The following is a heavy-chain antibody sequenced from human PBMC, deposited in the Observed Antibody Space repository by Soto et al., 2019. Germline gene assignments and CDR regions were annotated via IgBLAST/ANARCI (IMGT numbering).Heavy chain of an antibody. CDR2: ISGSGDST. Sequence: GGSLRLLCAASGFTFSSYAMNWVRQAPGKGLEWVSVISGSGDSTYYADSVKGRFTISRDNYKNTLYLQMNSLRAEDTAVYYCARRGPGTYFDYWGQGTLVTVSS. CDR1: GFTFSSYA. CDR3: ARRGPGTYFDY. V-gene: IGHV3-23*01. D-gene: IGHD6-13*01. J-gene: IGHJ4*02.